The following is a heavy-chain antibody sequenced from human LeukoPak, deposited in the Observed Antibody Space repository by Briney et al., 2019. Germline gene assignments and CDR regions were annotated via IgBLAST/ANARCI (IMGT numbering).Heavy chain of an antibody. D-gene: IGHD5-18*01. CDR2: IRYDGSNK. Sequence: GGSLRLSCAASGFTFSSYGMHWVRQAPGKGLEWVAFIRYDGSNKYYADSVKGRFTISRDNSKNMLYLQMNSLRAEDTAVYYCAKDRGGWYSSGFDYWGQGTLVTVSS. V-gene: IGHV3-30*02. CDR3: AKDRGGWYSSGFDY. CDR1: GFTFSSYG. J-gene: IGHJ4*02.